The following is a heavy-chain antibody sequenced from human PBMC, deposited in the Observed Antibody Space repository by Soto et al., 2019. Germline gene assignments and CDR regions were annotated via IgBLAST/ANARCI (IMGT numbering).Heavy chain of an antibody. CDR1: GGSISSGGYY. J-gene: IGHJ6*02. CDR2: IYYSGST. V-gene: IGHV4-31*03. Sequence: QVQLQESGPGLVKPSQTLSLTCTVSGGSISSGGYYWSWIRQHPGKGLEWIGYIYYSGSTYYNPSLKSRVTISVETSKNQFSLKLSSVTAADTAVYYCARVTMVRGVITYYYYGMDVWGQGTTVTVSS. CDR3: ARVTMVRGVITYYYYGMDV. D-gene: IGHD3-10*01.